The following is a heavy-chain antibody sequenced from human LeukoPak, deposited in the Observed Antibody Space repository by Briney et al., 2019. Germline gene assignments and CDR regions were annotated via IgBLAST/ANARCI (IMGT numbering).Heavy chain of an antibody. V-gene: IGHV3-23*01. Sequence: PGGSLRLSCAASGFIFSSYAMSWVRQAPGKGLEWVSAISGSGGSTYYADSVKGRFTISRDNSKNTLYLQMNSLRGDHTAVYYCAKDWDYDSSGYYDYGGQGTLVTVSS. J-gene: IGHJ4*01. CDR1: GFIFSSYA. CDR3: AKDWDYDSSGYYDY. CDR2: ISGSGGST. D-gene: IGHD3-22*01.